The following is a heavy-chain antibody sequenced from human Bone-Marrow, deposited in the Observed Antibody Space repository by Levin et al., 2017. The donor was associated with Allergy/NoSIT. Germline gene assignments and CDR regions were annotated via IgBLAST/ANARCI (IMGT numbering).Heavy chain of an antibody. CDR1: GFTFSTYS. J-gene: IGHJ3*02. V-gene: IGHV3-48*01. Sequence: GESLKISCAASGFTFSTYSMSWVRQAPGKGLEWVSYIRGNSDIRSYADSVKGRFTISRDNAKNSLYLQMNSLRAEDTAVYYCARDYVWALDIWGQGTLVTVSS. CDR3: ARDYVWALDI. CDR2: IRGNSDIR. D-gene: IGHD2-8*01.